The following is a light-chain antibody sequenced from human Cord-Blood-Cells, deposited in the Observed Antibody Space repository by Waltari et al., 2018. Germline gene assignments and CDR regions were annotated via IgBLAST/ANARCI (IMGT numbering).Light chain of an antibody. V-gene: IGLV2-23*01. Sequence: QSALTQPASVSGSPGQSITISCPGTSSAVGSYNLVSWYQQHPGKAPKLMIYEGSKRPSGVSNLFSGSKSGNTASLTISGLQAEDEADYYCCSYAGSSTWVFGGGTKLTVL. CDR2: EGS. CDR1: SSAVGSYNL. CDR3: CSYAGSSTWV. J-gene: IGLJ3*02.